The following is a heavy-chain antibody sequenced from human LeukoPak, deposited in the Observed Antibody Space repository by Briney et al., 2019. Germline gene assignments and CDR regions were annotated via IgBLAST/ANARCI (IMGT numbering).Heavy chain of an antibody. CDR1: GFTFSSYA. CDR3: ARDRVAAAGSYFDD. Sequence: GSLRLSCAASGFTFSSYAMHWVRQAPGKGLEWVAVISYDGSNKYYADSVKGRFTISRDNSKNTLYLQMNSLRAEDTAVYYCARDRVAAAGSYFDDWGQGTLVSVSS. D-gene: IGHD6-13*01. V-gene: IGHV3-30*04. J-gene: IGHJ4*02. CDR2: ISYDGSNK.